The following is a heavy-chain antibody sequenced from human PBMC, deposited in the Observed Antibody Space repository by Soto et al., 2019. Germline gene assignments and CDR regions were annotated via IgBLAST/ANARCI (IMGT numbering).Heavy chain of an antibody. J-gene: IGHJ6*02. V-gene: IGHV4-4*07. CDR1: GGSISRYY. D-gene: IGHD3-3*01. CDR2: IYTSGST. CDR3: ARFYFGVGMDV. Sequence: TLPVTCTVSGGSISRYYWSWIRQPAGKGLEWIGRIYTSGSTNYNPSLKSRVTMSVDTSKNQFSLKLSSVTAADTAVYYCARFYFGVGMDVWAQGTRVTVSS.